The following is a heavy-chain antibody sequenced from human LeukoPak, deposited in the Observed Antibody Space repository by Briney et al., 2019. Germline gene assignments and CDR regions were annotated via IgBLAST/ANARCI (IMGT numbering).Heavy chain of an antibody. V-gene: IGHV1-18*01. CDR3: ARPIVAAGSNWFDP. D-gene: IGHD6-13*01. J-gene: IGHJ5*02. Sequence: ASVKVSRKASGYTFTSYGISWVRQAPGQGLEGMGWISAYNGNTNYAQKLQGRVTMTTDTSTSTAYMELRSLRSDDTAVYYCARPIVAAGSNWFDPWGQGTLVTVSS. CDR1: GYTFTSYG. CDR2: ISAYNGNT.